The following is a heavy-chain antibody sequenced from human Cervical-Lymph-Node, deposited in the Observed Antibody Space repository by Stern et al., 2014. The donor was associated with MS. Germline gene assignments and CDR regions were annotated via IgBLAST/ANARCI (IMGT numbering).Heavy chain of an antibody. CDR2: VSSNGHTL. CDR3: AKAFATSSGFHYDS. Sequence: VQLVESGGGLVQPGRSLRLSCEGSGFTFDDYAIHWVRQGPGRGLEWVSGVSSNGHTLGYADSVKGRFTISRDSARSSLYLQMNSLRPEDTAFYYCAKAFATSSGFHYDSWGQGILVTVSS. J-gene: IGHJ4*02. CDR1: GFTFDDYA. V-gene: IGHV3-9*01. D-gene: IGHD6-6*01.